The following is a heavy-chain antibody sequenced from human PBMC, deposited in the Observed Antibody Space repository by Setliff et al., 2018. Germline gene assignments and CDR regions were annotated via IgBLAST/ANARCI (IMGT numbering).Heavy chain of an antibody. V-gene: IGHV1-18*01. CDR1: GCTFTSYG. CDR3: ARGPPDFVVVPAAAKFDY. J-gene: IGHJ4*02. Sequence: ASVKVSCKASGCTFTSYGFSWVRQAPGQGLEWMGRISVYNGNTNYGQKYQGRVAMTTDTSTNTVYMELRSLRSDDTAVYYCARGPPDFVVVPAAAKFDYWGPGTLVTVSS. D-gene: IGHD2-2*01. CDR2: ISVYNGNT.